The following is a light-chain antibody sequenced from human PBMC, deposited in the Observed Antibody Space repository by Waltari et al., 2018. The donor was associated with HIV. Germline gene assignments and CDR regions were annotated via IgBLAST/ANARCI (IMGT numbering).Light chain of an antibody. CDR3: QQYYISPYT. Sequence: DVVMTQSPASLAVSLGERATTTCTSGPSVFYTTSQKNFLAWYQQKPGQSPRLLISWASTRESGIPDRFSGSGSETDFTLTISSLQAEDVAVYYCQQYYISPYTFGQGTKVEI. J-gene: IGKJ2*01. CDR2: WAS. V-gene: IGKV4-1*01. CDR1: PSVFYTTSQKNF.